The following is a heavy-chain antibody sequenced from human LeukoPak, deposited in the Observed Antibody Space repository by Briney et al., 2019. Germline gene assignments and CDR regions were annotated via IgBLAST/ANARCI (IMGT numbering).Heavy chain of an antibody. J-gene: IGHJ4*02. CDR1: GGSVSSYY. Sequence: KTSESLSLTCSVSGGSVSSYYWSWIRQSPGKGLEWIGYIHNSGRTNYNPSLKSRVTGFVDTSKNQVPLRLSSVTAADTAVYYCARHGTISSESYFDYWGQGALVTVSS. CDR2: IHNSGRT. D-gene: IGHD1-14*01. V-gene: IGHV4-59*08. CDR3: ARHGTISSESYFDY.